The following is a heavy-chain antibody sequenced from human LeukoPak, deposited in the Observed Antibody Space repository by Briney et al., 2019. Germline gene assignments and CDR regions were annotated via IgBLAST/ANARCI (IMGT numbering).Heavy chain of an antibody. V-gene: IGHV1-46*01. D-gene: IGHD6-19*01. CDR2: INPSGGRT. J-gene: IGHJ4*02. Sequence: ASVKVSCKASGYTFPNYYMHWVRQAPGQGLEWMGMINPSGGRTNYAQKFQGRVTITADESTSTAYMELSSLRSEDTAVYYCARDSWSSGWGPWGQGTLVTVSS. CDR1: GYTFPNYY. CDR3: ARDSWSSGWGP.